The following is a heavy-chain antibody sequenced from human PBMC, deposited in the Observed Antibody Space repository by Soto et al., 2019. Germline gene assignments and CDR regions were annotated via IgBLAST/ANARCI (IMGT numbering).Heavy chain of an antibody. CDR3: ARVGGGYDILTGYHYDY. CDR2: INSDGSST. CDR1: GFTFSSYW. V-gene: IGHV3-74*01. J-gene: IGHJ4*02. D-gene: IGHD3-9*01. Sequence: EVQLVESGGGLVQPGGSLRLSCAASGFTFSSYWMHWVRQAPGKGLVWVSRINSDGSSTSYADSVKGRFTISRDNAKNTLYLQMNRLRSEDTAVYYCARVGGGYDILTGYHYDYWGQGTLVTVSS.